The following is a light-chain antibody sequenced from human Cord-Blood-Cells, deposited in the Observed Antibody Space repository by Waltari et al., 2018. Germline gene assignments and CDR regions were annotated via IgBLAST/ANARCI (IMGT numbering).Light chain of an antibody. J-gene: IGLJ2*01. CDR2: QDS. Sequence: SYELPQPPSVSVSPGQTASITCSGAKLGDKYACWYQQKPGQSPVLVIYQDSKRPSGIPERFSGSNSGNTATLTISGTQAMDEADYYCQAWDSSTDPPGDVVFGGGTKLTVL. CDR3: QAWDSSTDPPGDVV. CDR1: KLGDKY. V-gene: IGLV3-1*01.